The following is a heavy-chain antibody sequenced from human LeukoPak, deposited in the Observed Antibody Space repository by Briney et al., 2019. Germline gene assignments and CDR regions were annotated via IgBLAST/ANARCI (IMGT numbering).Heavy chain of an antibody. D-gene: IGHD1-1*01. CDR1: GFTFGDYA. CDR2: IRSKAYGGTT. Sequence: GGSLRLSRTASGFTFGDYAMSWVRQAPGKGLEWVGVIRSKAYGGTTEYAASVRGRFTISRDDSQNSQYLHLNSLKAEDTAVYYCVRVVTTGSGWYHFDNWGLGTLVTVSS. V-gene: IGHV3-49*04. CDR3: VRVVTTGSGWYHFDN. J-gene: IGHJ4*02.